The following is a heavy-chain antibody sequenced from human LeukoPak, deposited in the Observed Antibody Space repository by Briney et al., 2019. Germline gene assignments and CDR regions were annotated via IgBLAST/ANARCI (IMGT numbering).Heavy chain of an antibody. CDR2: IRSKRFGGAT. D-gene: IGHD6-19*01. Sequence: GRSLRLSCIASGFTFGDYAMSWVRQAPGKGLEWVGFIRSKRFGGATEYAASVKGRFTISRDDSKSVAYLHLNSLKTEDTAVYFCTRDILSGWYYFDFWGQGTLVTVSS. CDR3: TRDILSGWYYFDF. J-gene: IGHJ4*02. V-gene: IGHV3-49*04. CDR1: GFTFGDYA.